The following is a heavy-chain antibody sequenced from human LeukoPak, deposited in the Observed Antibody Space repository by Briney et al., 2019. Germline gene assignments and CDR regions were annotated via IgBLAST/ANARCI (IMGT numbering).Heavy chain of an antibody. CDR1: GGSISSGDYY. Sequence: ASQTLSLTCTVSGGSISSGDYYWSWIRQPPGKGLEWIGYIYYSGSTYYNPSLKSRVTISVDTSKNQFSLKLSSVTAADTAVYYCARSYDSSGYYYGPQGYWGQGTLVTVSS. D-gene: IGHD3-22*01. V-gene: IGHV4-30-4*08. J-gene: IGHJ4*02. CDR2: IYYSGST. CDR3: ARSYDSSGYYYGPQGY.